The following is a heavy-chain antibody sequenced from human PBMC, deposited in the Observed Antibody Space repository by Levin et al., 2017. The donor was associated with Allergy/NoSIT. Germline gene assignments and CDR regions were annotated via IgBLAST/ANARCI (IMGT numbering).Heavy chain of an antibody. CDR1: GFTFDDYA. Sequence: PGGSLRLSCAASGFTFDDYAMHWVRQAPGKGLEWVSGISWNSGSIGYADSVKGRFTISRDNAKNSLYLQMNSLRAEDTALYYCARGAFGVVISYYFDYWGQGTLVTVSS. CDR3: ARGAFGVVISYYFDY. CDR2: ISWNSGSI. D-gene: IGHD3-3*01. V-gene: IGHV3-9*01. J-gene: IGHJ4*02.